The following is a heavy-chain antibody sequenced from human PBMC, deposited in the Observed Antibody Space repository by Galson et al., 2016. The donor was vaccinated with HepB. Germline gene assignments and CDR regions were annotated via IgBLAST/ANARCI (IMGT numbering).Heavy chain of an antibody. CDR2: VYRGKT. J-gene: IGHJ4*02. CDR1: GFSVNNYIW. Sequence: SETLSLTCSVSGFSVNNYIWWIWVRQPPGKGLEWIGTVYRGKTYYNPSLAGRVTISVGMSTDLFSLRLTSLTAADTAVYYCARAGLGSKASFDNWGQGTLVAVAS. V-gene: IGHV4-38-2*02. CDR3: ARAGLGSKASFDN. D-gene: IGHD1-26*01.